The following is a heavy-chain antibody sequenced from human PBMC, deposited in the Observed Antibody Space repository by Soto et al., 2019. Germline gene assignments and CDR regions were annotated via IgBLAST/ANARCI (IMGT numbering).Heavy chain of an antibody. J-gene: IGHJ5*02. CDR1: GGSISSGGYY. Sequence: QVQLQESGPGLVKPSQTLSLTCTVSGGSISSGGYYWSWIRQHPGKGLEWIGYIYYSGSTYYNPSLKSRVTISVDTSKNQFSLKLSSVTAADTAVYYCARVYPPDQMPGWFDPWGQGTLVTVSS. CDR3: ARVYPPDQMPGWFDP. V-gene: IGHV4-31*03. D-gene: IGHD2-2*01. CDR2: IYYSGST.